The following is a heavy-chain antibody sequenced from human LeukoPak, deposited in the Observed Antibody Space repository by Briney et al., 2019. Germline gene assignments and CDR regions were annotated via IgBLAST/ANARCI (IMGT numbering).Heavy chain of an antibody. CDR1: GYTFTSYD. CDR3: SRDRVVAGSDFLSQQEKGVRDSWFNP. Sequence: GASVKVSCKASGYTFTSYDINWVRQAPGQGLEWMGWISGYNGNTNYAPKFRGRVTMTTDTSTSTAYMELESLTFDDTAVYYCSRDRVVAGSDFLSQQEKGVRDSWFNPWDPGTLVTVSS. CDR2: ISGYNGNT. J-gene: IGHJ5*02. V-gene: IGHV1-18*01. D-gene: IGHD3/OR15-3a*01.